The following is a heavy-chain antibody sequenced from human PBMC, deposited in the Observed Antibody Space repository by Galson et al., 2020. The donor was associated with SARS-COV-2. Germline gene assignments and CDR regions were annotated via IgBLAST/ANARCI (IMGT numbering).Heavy chain of an antibody. CDR3: AKLTTGDGIDY. Sequence: GGPLRHSCAASGFTFSKSGMHWVRQAPGKGLDWVAFIWYDGSNQYYADSVKGRFTISRDNSKNTLYLQMNSLRAEDTALYYCAKLTTGDGIDYWGQGTLVTVSS. V-gene: IGHV3-30*02. CDR2: IWYDGSNQ. D-gene: IGHD1-1*01. CDR1: GFTFSKSG. J-gene: IGHJ4*02.